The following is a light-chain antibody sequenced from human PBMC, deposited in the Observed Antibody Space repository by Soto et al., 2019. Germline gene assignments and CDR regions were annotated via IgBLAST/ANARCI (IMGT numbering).Light chain of an antibody. V-gene: IGLV2-14*01. CDR2: DVS. Sequence: QSALTQPASVSGSPGQSITISCTGTSSYVGGYNYVSWYQQHPGKAPKLMIYDVSNRPSGVSNRFSGSKSGNTASLTISGLQAEDESDYHCSSYTSSSTFFGTGTKLTVL. CDR1: SSYVGGYNY. CDR3: SSYTSSSTF. J-gene: IGLJ1*01.